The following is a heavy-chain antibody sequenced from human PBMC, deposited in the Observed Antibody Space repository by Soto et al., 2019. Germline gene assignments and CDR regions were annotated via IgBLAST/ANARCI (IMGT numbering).Heavy chain of an antibody. D-gene: IGHD6-13*01. J-gene: IGHJ4*02. Sequence: QVHLVESGGGVVQPGRSLRLSCAASGFTFSSYPMHWVRQAPGKGLEWVALIWNDGSNKFYADSVKGRFTVSRDNSKNTLYLQMNSLRVEDTAVYYCARIGSWALNFDYWGQGTLVTVSS. CDR1: GFTFSSYP. CDR2: IWNDGSNK. CDR3: ARIGSWALNFDY. V-gene: IGHV3-33*01.